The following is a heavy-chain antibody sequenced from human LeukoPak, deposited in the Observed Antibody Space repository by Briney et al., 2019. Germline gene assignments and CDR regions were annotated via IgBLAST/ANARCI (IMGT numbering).Heavy chain of an antibody. CDR1: GFTFSSYS. D-gene: IGHD6-19*01. Sequence: PGGSLRLSCAASGFTFSSYSMNWVRQAPGKGLEWVSYISSSSSTIYYADSVKGRFTISRDNAKNSLYLQMNSLRAEDTAVYYCARDKSGGSSGMFEYYYYGMDVWGQGTTVTVSS. CDR2: ISSSSSTI. V-gene: IGHV3-48*01. CDR3: ARDKSGGSSGMFEYYYYGMDV. J-gene: IGHJ6*02.